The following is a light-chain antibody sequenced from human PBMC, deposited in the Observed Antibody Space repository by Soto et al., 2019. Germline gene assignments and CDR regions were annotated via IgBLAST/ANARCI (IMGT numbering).Light chain of an antibody. CDR3: QQSYSGPRT. CDR1: QSITYY. CDR2: EAS. V-gene: IGKV1-39*01. Sequence: DIEMTQSPSSLSASVGDRVTITCRASQSITYYLNWYQQKPGTAPKLLIYEASSLQSGVPSRISGSGSRTDFTLTISSLQPEDFATYYCQQSYSGPRTFGQGTKVEIK. J-gene: IGKJ1*01.